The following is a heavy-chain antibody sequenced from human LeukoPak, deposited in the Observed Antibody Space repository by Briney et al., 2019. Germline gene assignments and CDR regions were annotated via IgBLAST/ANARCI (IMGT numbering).Heavy chain of an antibody. Sequence: SVKVSCKASGFTFASSAVQWVRPARGQRLEWIGWIVVGSANTNYAQKFQERVTITRDMSTGTAYMELSSLRSEDTAVYYCAAFDAGDCGGDCPYFSFPWGQGTLVTVSS. D-gene: IGHD2-21*02. CDR3: AAFDAGDCGGDCPYFSFP. V-gene: IGHV1-58*01. J-gene: IGHJ5*02. CDR2: IVVGSANT. CDR1: GFTFASSA.